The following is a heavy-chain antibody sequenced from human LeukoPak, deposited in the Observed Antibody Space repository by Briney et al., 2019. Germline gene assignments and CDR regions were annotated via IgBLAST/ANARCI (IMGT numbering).Heavy chain of an antibody. D-gene: IGHD5-12*01. J-gene: IGHJ4*02. CDR2: ISSSSSYT. V-gene: IGHV3-11*05. Sequence: NPGGSLRLSCAASGFTFDDYGMSWVRHAPGKGLEWVSYISSSSSYTDYADSVKGRFTISRDNAKNSLNLQMNSLRAEDTAVYYCARDSGYSGYSDYWGQGTLVTVSS. CDR1: GFTFDDYG. CDR3: ARDSGYSGYSDY.